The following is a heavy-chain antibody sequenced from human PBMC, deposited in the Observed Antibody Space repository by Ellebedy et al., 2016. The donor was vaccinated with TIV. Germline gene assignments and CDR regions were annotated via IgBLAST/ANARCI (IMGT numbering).Heavy chain of an antibody. Sequence: PGGSLRLSCAASGFTFSTYGMHWVRQAPGKGLEWVAVIWYDGSNKYYADSVKGRFTISRDNSKNTLYLQMNSLGAEDTAVYYCARDRGITGTGAFDYWGQGTLVTVSS. CDR2: IWYDGSNK. CDR3: ARDRGITGTGAFDY. D-gene: IGHD1-20*01. J-gene: IGHJ4*02. CDR1: GFTFSTYG. V-gene: IGHV3-33*01.